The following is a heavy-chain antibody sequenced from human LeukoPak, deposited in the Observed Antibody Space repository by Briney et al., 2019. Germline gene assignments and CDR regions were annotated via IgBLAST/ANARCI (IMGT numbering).Heavy chain of an antibody. CDR2: ISGSGGST. J-gene: IGHJ4*02. CDR3: AKESPRELYYYHSRGGSDY. D-gene: IGHD3-22*01. V-gene: IGHV3-23*01. Sequence: AGSLRLSCAASGFTFSSYAMSWVRQATGKGLEWVSAISGSGGSTYYADSVKGRFTISRDNSKNTLYLQMNSLRAEDTAVYYCAKESPRELYYYHSRGGSDYWGQGTLVTVSS. CDR1: GFTFSSYA.